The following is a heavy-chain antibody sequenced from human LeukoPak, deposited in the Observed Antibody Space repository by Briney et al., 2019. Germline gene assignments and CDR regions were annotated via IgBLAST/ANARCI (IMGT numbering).Heavy chain of an antibody. CDR1: GFTFDDYA. Sequence: GGSLRLSCAASGFTFDDYAMHWVRQAPGKGLEWVSGISWNSGSIGYADSVKGRFTISRDNAKNSLYLQMNSLRAEDTAVHYCARGRDYYGRHDAFDIWGQGTMVTVSS. V-gene: IGHV3-9*01. J-gene: IGHJ3*02. CDR3: ARGRDYYGRHDAFDI. D-gene: IGHD3-3*01. CDR2: ISWNSGSI.